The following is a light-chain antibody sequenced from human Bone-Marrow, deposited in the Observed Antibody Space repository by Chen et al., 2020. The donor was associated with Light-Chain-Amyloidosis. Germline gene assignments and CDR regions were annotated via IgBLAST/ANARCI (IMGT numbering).Light chain of an antibody. CDR2: RDT. V-gene: IGLV3-25*03. J-gene: IGLJ2*01. Sequence: SYELTQPPSVSVSPGQTARITCSGDDLPTKYAYWYQQKPGQAPVLVIHRDTERPSGISERFSGSVSGTTATLTSSGVQAEDEAGYHCQSADSSGTYEVIFGGGTKLTVL. CDR3: QSADSSGTYEVI. CDR1: DLPTKY.